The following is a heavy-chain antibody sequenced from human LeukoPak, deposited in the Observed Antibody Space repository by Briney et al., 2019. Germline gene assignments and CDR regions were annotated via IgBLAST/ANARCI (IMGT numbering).Heavy chain of an antibody. CDR3: ASWPGMAPHDWFDP. CDR1: GYTFTSYD. V-gene: IGHV1-8*01. D-gene: IGHD5-24*01. CDR2: MNPNSGNT. J-gene: IGHJ5*02. Sequence: GASVKVSCKASGYTFTSYDINWVRQATGQGLEWMGWMNPNSGNTGYAQKFQGRVTMTRNTSISTAYMELSSLRAEDTAVYYCASWPGMAPHDWFDPWGQGTLVTVSS.